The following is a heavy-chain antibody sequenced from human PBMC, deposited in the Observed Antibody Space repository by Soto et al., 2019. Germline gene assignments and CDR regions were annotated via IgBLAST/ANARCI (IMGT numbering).Heavy chain of an antibody. D-gene: IGHD6-13*01. J-gene: IGHJ4*02. Sequence: VQLVESGGGVVQTGRSVRLSCAASGCTFSSYGMHWVRQAPGKGLEWVALISYDGSDKYYADSVKGRFTISRDNSKNTLYLQMNSLRVEDTAVYYCGAGQYFSDYWGQGTLVIVSS. CDR1: GCTFSSYG. CDR2: ISYDGSDK. CDR3: GAGQYFSDY. V-gene: IGHV3-30*03.